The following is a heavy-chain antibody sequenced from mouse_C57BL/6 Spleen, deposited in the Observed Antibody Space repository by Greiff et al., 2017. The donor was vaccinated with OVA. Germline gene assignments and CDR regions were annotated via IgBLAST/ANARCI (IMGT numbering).Heavy chain of an antibody. D-gene: IGHD1-1*01. J-gene: IGHJ1*03. CDR1: GFTFSSYA. CDR3: ARGRYGSSYWYFDV. CDR2: ISDGGSYT. V-gene: IGHV5-4*01. Sequence: EVQGVESGGGLVKPGGSLKLSCAASGFTFSSYAMSWVRQTPEKRLEWVATISDGGSYTYYPDNVKGRFTISRDNDKNNLYLQMSHLKSEDTAMYYCARGRYGSSYWYFDVWGTGTTVTVSS.